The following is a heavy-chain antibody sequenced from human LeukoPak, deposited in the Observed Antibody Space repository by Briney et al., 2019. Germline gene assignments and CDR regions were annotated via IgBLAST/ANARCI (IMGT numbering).Heavy chain of an antibody. J-gene: IGHJ4*02. V-gene: IGHV4-34*01. D-gene: IGHD3-3*01. Sequence: PSETLSLTCAVYGGSLSGSYWSWIRQPPGKGLEWIAEINHSGSANYNPSLKSRVTLSIGKSKNQFSLNLNSVTAADTAVYYCARARRDSGYYKVDYWGQGTLVTVSS. CDR2: INHSGSA. CDR1: GGSLSGSY. CDR3: ARARRDSGYYKVDY.